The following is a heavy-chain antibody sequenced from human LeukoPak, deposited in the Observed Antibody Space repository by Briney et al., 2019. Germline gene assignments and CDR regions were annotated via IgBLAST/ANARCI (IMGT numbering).Heavy chain of an antibody. Sequence: SETLSLTCTVSGGSISSSSYYWGWLRQPPGKGVEWIGSIYYSGSTYYNPSLNSRATISVDTSKNQFSLKLSPVTAADTAVYYCARLVDVVGATSWGQGTRVSVSS. J-gene: IGHJ4*02. CDR3: ARLVDVVGATS. CDR2: IYYSGST. V-gene: IGHV4-39*01. D-gene: IGHD1-26*01. CDR1: GGSISSSSYY.